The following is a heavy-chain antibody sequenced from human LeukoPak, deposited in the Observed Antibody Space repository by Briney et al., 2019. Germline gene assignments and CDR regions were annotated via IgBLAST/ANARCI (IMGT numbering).Heavy chain of an antibody. D-gene: IGHD3-22*01. V-gene: IGHV3-23*01. Sequence: QPGGSLRLSCAASGFTLSSHVMSWVRQAPGKGLEWVSTISGSGGTTDYAGSVKGRFTISRDNSKNTLYLQMNSLRAEDTAIYYCADSGGYSYYDYWGQGTLVTVSS. CDR1: GFTLSSHV. CDR3: ADSGGYSYYDY. CDR2: ISGSGGTT. J-gene: IGHJ4*02.